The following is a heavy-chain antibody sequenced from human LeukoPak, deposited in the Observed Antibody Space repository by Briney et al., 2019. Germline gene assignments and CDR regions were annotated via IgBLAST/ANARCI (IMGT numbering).Heavy chain of an antibody. CDR3: ARDRVPLQQLARYSFDY. Sequence: GASVKVSCKASGYTFTSYYMHWVRQAPGQGLEWMGWINPNSGGTNYAQKFQGRVTMTRDTSISTAYMELSRLRSDDTAVYYCARDRVPLQQLARYSFDYWGQGTLVTVSS. CDR2: INPNSGGT. V-gene: IGHV1-2*02. J-gene: IGHJ4*02. D-gene: IGHD6-13*01. CDR1: GYTFTSYY.